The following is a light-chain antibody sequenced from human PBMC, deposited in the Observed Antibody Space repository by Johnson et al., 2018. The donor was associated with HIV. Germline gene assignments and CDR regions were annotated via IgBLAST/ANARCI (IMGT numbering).Light chain of an antibody. V-gene: IGLV1-51*01. J-gene: IGLJ1*01. CDR2: DNN. CDR1: SSNIGNNY. CDR3: GPRDSSLIAGV. Sequence: QSVLTQPPSVSAAPGQKVTISCSGSSSNIGNNYVSWYQQLPGTAPKLIINDNNKRPSGIPDRFSGSKSGTSDTLGINGLQPGDEADYYWGPRDSSLIAGVFEPGTKVTVL.